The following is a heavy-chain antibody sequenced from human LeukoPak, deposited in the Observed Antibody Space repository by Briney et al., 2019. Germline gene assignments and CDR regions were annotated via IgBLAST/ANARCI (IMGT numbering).Heavy chain of an antibody. V-gene: IGHV4-39*07. CDR2: IYYSGST. J-gene: IGHJ3*02. Sequence: SETLSLTCTVSGGSISSYYWGWIRQPPGKGLEWIGSIYYSGSTYYNPSLKSRVTISVDTSKNQFSLKLSSVTAADTAVYYCARGDLYGDYLPDAFDIWGQGTMVTVSS. D-gene: IGHD4-17*01. CDR1: GGSISSYY. CDR3: ARGDLYGDYLPDAFDI.